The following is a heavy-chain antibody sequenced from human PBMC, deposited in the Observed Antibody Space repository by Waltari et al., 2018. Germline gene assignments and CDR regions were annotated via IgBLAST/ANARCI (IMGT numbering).Heavy chain of an antibody. D-gene: IGHD3-10*01. J-gene: IGHJ6*03. V-gene: IGHV1-18*01. CDR2: ISAYNGNT. Sequence: QVQLVQSGAEVKKPGASVKVSCKASGYTFTSYGISWVRPAPGQGLEWMGWISAYNGNTNYAQKLQGRVTMTTDTSTSTAYMELRSLRSDDTAVYYCARWYYYYGSGKGDYYYMDVWGKGTTVTVSS. CDR1: GYTFTSYG. CDR3: ARWYYYYGSGKGDYYYMDV.